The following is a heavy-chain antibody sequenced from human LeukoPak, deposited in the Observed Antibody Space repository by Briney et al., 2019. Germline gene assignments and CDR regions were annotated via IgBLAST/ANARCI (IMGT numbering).Heavy chain of an antibody. D-gene: IGHD6-19*01. CDR1: GGSFSGYY. Sequence: SETLSLTCAVYGGSFSGYYWSWIRQPPGKGLEWIGEINHSGSTNYNPSLKSRVTISVDTSKNQFSLKLSSVTAAVTAVYYCARLSRKRQWSSKAHPSFDYWGQGTLVTVSS. V-gene: IGHV4-34*01. CDR3: ARLSRKRQWSSKAHPSFDY. CDR2: INHSGST. J-gene: IGHJ4*02.